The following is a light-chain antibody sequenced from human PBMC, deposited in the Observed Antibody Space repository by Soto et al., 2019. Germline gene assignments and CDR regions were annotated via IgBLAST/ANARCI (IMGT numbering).Light chain of an antibody. CDR3: CSYAGSYVYV. V-gene: IGLV2-11*01. J-gene: IGLJ1*01. CDR1: SSDVGTYNY. Sequence: QSVLAQPRSVSGSPGQSVTISCTGTSSDVGTYNYVSWYQHLPGKAPKLMIYDVSKRPSGVPDRFSGSKSGDTASLTISGLQTEDEAEYYCCSYAGSYVYVFGTGTKVTVL. CDR2: DVS.